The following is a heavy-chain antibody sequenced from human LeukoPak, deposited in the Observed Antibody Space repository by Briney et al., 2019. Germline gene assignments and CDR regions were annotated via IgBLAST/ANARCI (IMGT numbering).Heavy chain of an antibody. J-gene: IGHJ4*02. D-gene: IGHD6-19*01. V-gene: IGHV5-51*01. CDR3: ARLAAGLYSSGWFDAYFDS. CDR2: IYPGDSDT. CDR1: GYRFTSYW. Sequence: GESLKISCKGSGYRFTSYWIGWVRQMSGKGLELMGIIYPGDSDTRYSPSFQGQVTISADKSISTAYLQWSSLKASDTALYYCARLAAGLYSSGWFDAYFDSWGQGNLVTVSS.